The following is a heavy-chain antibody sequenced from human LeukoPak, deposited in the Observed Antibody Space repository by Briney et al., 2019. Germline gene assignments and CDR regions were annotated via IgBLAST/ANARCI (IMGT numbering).Heavy chain of an antibody. Sequence: GASVKVSCKASGYTFTDYYLHWLRQDPGQGLEWVGWINPNSAGPEYAQEFQGRVTMTRDTSNSTAYMELSRLRPDDTAVYYCARAAWSATSKFDSWGQGTRVTVSS. CDR3: ARAAWSATSKFDS. J-gene: IGHJ5*01. V-gene: IGHV1-2*02. CDR2: INPNSAGP. CDR1: GYTFTDYY. D-gene: IGHD6-13*01.